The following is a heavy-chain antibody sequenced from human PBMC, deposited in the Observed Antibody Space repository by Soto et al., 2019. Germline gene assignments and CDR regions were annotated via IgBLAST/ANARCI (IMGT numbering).Heavy chain of an antibody. CDR2: ISYDGSNK. D-gene: IGHD7-27*01. CDR1: GFTFSSYA. V-gene: IGHV3-30*04. CDR3: ARDRAPTGDQGWVAFDI. J-gene: IGHJ3*02. Sequence: GGSLRLSCAASGFTFSSYAMHWVRQAPGKGLEWVAVISYDGSNKYYADSVKGRFTISRDNSKNTLYLQMNSLRAEDTAVYYCARDRAPTGDQGWVAFDIWGQGTMVTVSS.